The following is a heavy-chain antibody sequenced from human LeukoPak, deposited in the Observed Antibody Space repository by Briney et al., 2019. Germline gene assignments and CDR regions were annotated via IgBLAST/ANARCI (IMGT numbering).Heavy chain of an antibody. CDR1: GGSFSGYY. Sequence: SETLSLTCAVYGGSFSGYYWSWIRQPPGKGLEWIGEINHSGGTNYNPSLKSRVTISVDTSKNQFSLKLSSVTAADTAVYYCARGGYDGGPYFDYWGQGTLVTVSS. D-gene: IGHD5-12*01. J-gene: IGHJ4*02. CDR2: INHSGGT. CDR3: ARGGYDGGPYFDY. V-gene: IGHV4-34*09.